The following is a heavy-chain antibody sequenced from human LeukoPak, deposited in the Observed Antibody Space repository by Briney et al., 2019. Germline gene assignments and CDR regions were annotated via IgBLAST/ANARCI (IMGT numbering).Heavy chain of an antibody. CDR1: GGSISSYY. CDR3: ARLSYSRGAFDI. D-gene: IGHD6-19*01. Sequence: TSETLSLTCTVSGGSISSYYWSWIRQPAGKGLEWIGRICTSVSTNYNPSLKSRVTMSVDTSKNQFSLKLSSVTAADTAVYYCARLSYSRGAFDIWGQGTMVTVSS. J-gene: IGHJ3*02. V-gene: IGHV4-4*07. CDR2: ICTSVST.